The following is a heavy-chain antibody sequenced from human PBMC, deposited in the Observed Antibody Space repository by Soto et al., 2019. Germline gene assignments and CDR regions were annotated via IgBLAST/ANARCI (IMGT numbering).Heavy chain of an antibody. CDR1: GFTFSSYG. J-gene: IGHJ5*02. CDR2: IWYDGSNK. CDR3: ARDRGGSSSWYWFDP. Sequence: GGSLRLSCAASGFTFSSYGMHWVRQAPGKGLEWVAVIWYDGSNKYYADSVKGRFTISRDNSKNTLYLQMNSLRAEDTAVYYCARDRGGSSSWYWFDPWGQGTLVTVSS. D-gene: IGHD6-13*01. V-gene: IGHV3-33*01.